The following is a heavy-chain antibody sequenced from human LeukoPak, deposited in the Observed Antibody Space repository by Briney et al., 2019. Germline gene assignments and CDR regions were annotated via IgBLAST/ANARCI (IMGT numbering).Heavy chain of an antibody. CDR1: GGSFSGYY. J-gene: IGHJ3*02. D-gene: IGHD3-22*01. Sequence: SETLSLTCAVYGGSFSGYYWSWIRQPPGKGLEWIGEINHSGSTNYNPSLKSRVTISVDTSKNQFSLKLSSVTAADTAVYYCARHSYYDSLNAFDIWGQGTMVTVSS. V-gene: IGHV4-34*01. CDR2: INHSGST. CDR3: ARHSYYDSLNAFDI.